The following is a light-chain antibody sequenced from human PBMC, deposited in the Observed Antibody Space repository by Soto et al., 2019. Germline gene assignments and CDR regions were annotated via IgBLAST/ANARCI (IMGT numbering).Light chain of an antibody. CDR2: DAS. Sequence: DIQMTQSPSSLSASVGDRVTITCQASPDISNYLNWYQQKPGKAPKLLIYDASNLETGVPSRFSGSGSGTHFTFTISSLQPEDIATYYCLQYDDLPYTFGQGTKLEIK. CDR3: LQYDDLPYT. V-gene: IGKV1-33*01. CDR1: PDISNY. J-gene: IGKJ2*01.